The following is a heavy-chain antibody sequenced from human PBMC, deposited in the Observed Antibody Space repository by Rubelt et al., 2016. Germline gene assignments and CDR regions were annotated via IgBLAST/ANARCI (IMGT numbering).Heavy chain of an antibody. CDR3: STADSSSWYDATDT. CDR2: FDGEDGET. Sequence: QVQLVQSGAVLKKPGASVKVSCKVSGDTLRVFSIHWVRQAPGKGLEWMGGFDGEDGETVYAKNFQGRLIMTEDTSTDTAYMELSRLTSADTAVYYCSTADSSSWYDATDTWGQGTMVTVSS. CDR1: GDTLRVFS. J-gene: IGHJ3*02. V-gene: IGHV1-24*01. D-gene: IGHD6-13*01.